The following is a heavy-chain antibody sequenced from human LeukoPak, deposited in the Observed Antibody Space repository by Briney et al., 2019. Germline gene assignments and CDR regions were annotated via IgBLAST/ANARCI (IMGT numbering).Heavy chain of an antibody. V-gene: IGHV3-74*01. Sequence: GGSLRLSCAACGCTFSSYWLHWVRQAPGKGLVWVSRINSDGSSTSYADSVKGRFTISRDNAKNTLYLQMNSLGAEDTAVYYCARDAPLCSGGSCYMSSWGQGTLVTVSS. D-gene: IGHD2-15*01. J-gene: IGHJ5*02. CDR1: GCTFSSYW. CDR3: ARDAPLCSGGSCYMSS. CDR2: INSDGSST.